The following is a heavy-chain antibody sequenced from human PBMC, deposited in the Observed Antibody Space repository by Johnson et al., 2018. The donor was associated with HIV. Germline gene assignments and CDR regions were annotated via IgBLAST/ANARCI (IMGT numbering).Heavy chain of an antibody. V-gene: IGHV3-23*01. D-gene: IGHD5-18*01. CDR2: INWNGGIT. Sequence: EVQLLESGGGLVQPGGSLRLSCAASGFTFSSYAMSWVRQAPGKGLEWVSGINWNGGITGYTDSVKGRFTITRDNSKNTLYLQMNSLRVDDTAVYYCAVGIQLWFASEGDAFDIWGQGTMVTVSS. CDR1: GFTFSSYA. CDR3: AVGIQLWFASEGDAFDI. J-gene: IGHJ3*02.